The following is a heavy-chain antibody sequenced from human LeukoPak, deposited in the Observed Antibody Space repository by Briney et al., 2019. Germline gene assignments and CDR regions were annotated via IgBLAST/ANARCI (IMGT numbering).Heavy chain of an antibody. D-gene: IGHD4-23*01. V-gene: IGHV3-21*01. CDR2: ITSSNSL. Sequence: GGSLRLSCAASGFTFSSYSMNWVRQAPGKGLEWVSSITSSNSLYYADSVKGRFTISRDNAQNSVYLQMNSLRAEDTAVYCCARASAGNFGQWGQGTLVTVSS. J-gene: IGHJ4*02. CDR1: GFTFSSYS. CDR3: ARASAGNFGQ.